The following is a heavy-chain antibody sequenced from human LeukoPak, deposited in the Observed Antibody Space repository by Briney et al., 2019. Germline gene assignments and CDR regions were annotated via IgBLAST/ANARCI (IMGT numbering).Heavy chain of an antibody. J-gene: IGHJ5*02. CDR2: IYTSGST. CDR3: ARGWVIVA. D-gene: IGHD3-22*01. V-gene: IGHV4-4*07. Sequence: SETLSLTCTVSGGSISHYFWSWFRQPAGKGLEWIGRIYTSGSTSYNPSLKSRVTMSVDTSKNQFSLKLSSVTAADTAVYYCARGWVIVAWGQGTLVTVSS. CDR1: GGSISHYF.